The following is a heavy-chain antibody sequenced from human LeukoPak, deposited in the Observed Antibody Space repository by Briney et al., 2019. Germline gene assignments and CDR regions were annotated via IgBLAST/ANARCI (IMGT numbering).Heavy chain of an antibody. J-gene: IGHJ4*02. Sequence: GGSLSLSWELSIPTHYINYTRWARQAPGKGLEWVSVIYSGGSTYYADSVKGRFTISRDNSKNTLYLQMNSLRAENTAVYYCARAGSYSDTSGYSPVDYWGQGTLVTVSS. CDR2: IYSGGST. CDR1: IPTHYINY. V-gene: IGHV3-53*01. D-gene: IGHD3-22*01. CDR3: ARAGSYSDTSGYSPVDY.